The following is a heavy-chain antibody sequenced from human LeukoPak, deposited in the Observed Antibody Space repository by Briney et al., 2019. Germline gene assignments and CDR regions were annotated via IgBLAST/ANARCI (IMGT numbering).Heavy chain of an antibody. D-gene: IGHD2-15*01. Sequence: GGSLRLSCAASGFTSSLYWMSWVRQAPGKGLEWVANIKQDGSEKYYVDSVKGRFIISRDDAKNLLYLQMNSLRAEDTAVYYCARVMLGYCSGGSCYDPFDYWGQGALVTVSS. J-gene: IGHJ4*02. CDR1: GFTSSLYW. V-gene: IGHV3-7*01. CDR2: IKQDGSEK. CDR3: ARVMLGYCSGGSCYDPFDY.